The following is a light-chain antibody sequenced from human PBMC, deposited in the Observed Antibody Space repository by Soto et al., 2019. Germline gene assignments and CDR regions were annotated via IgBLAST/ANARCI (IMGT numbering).Light chain of an antibody. J-gene: IGKJ1*01. CDR1: PGIGDD. CDR2: DXS. Sequence: DIRMTQSPSSLSASVGARVTITXRASPGIGDDLGWDQQEQGXPPKXXXYDXSSLQRGGPSRLSGSGSATEFTLTISSLHPEDFATYYCLQHKNDTLTFGQGTKVDI. V-gene: IGKV1-17*01. CDR3: LQHKNDTLT.